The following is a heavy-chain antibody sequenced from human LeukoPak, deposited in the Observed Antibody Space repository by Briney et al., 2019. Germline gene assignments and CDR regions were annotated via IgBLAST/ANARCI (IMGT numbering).Heavy chain of an antibody. D-gene: IGHD2-21*02. V-gene: IGHV4-38-2*02. Sequence: KPSETLSLTCTVSGDSISSYYWGWIRQPPGKGLEWIGSIYHSGSTYYNPSLKSRVTISVDTSKNQFSLRLSSVTAADTAVYYCARWGAVTRDYWGQGTLVTVSS. CDR3: ARWGAVTRDY. J-gene: IGHJ4*02. CDR1: GDSISSYY. CDR2: IYHSGST.